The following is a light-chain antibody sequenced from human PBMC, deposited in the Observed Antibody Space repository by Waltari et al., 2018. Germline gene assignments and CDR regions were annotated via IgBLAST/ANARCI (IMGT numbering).Light chain of an antibody. Sequence: DIVMTQSPDSLAVSLGGRATINCKSSQSVLDSSNNKNYLAWYQQKPGQSPKPIFYWASTRESGVPDRFSASGSATDFTLTISSLQAEDVAAFYCQQYYSAPWTFGQGTKVEVK. V-gene: IGKV4-1*01. CDR3: QQYYSAPWT. J-gene: IGKJ1*01. CDR2: WAS. CDR1: QSVLDSSNNKNY.